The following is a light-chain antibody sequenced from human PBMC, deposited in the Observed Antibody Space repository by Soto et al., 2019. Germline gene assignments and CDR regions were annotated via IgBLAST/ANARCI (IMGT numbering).Light chain of an antibody. CDR3: QQYYNWPRT. J-gene: IGKJ5*01. CDR1: QNIHTN. Sequence: IVMTQSPATLSVSPAERATLACRAGQNIHTNLAWYQQKPGQAPRLLFYGASTGDTGLPARFSGSGSGTEFTLTINSLQAEDCAVYYCQQYYNWPRTFGQGTRLEIK. V-gene: IGKV3-15*01. CDR2: GAS.